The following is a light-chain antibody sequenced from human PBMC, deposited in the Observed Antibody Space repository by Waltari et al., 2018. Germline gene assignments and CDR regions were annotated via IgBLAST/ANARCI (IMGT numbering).Light chain of an antibody. J-gene: IGLJ1*01. CDR1: KLGDKY. CDR3: QAWDTSTYV. Sequence: SYDLTQPPSVSVSPGQTASITCSGDKLGDKYVCWYQQKPGLSPVLVIYQDTKRPSGIPGRFSGSISENTATLTSSGTQAVDEADYYCQAWDTSTYVFGSGTRVTVL. CDR2: QDT. V-gene: IGLV3-1*01.